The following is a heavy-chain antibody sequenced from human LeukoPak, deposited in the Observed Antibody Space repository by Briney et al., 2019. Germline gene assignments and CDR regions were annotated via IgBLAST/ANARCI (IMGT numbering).Heavy chain of an antibody. CDR3: ARENQRWLQSDAFDI. Sequence: SETLSITCTVSGGSISSYYWSWIRQPPGKGLEWIGYIYYSGSTNYNPSLKSRVTISVDTSKNQFSLKLSSVTAADTAVYYCARENQRWLQSDAFDIWGQGTMVTVS. CDR2: IYYSGST. D-gene: IGHD5-24*01. J-gene: IGHJ3*02. CDR1: GGSISSYY. V-gene: IGHV4-59*01.